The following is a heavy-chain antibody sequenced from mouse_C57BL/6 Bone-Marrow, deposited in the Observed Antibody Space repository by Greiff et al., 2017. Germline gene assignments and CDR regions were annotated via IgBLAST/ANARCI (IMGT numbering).Heavy chain of an antibody. CDR3: TTCYGNYAGFAY. J-gene: IGHJ3*01. D-gene: IGHD2-1*01. CDR1: GFNIQDYY. Sequence: VQLQQSGAELVRPGASVKLSCTASGFNIQDYYMHWVKQRPEQGLEWIGRIDPEDGDTEYAPKFQGKATMTADTSSNTAYLQLSSLTSEDTAVYYCTTCYGNYAGFAYWGQGTLVTVSA. V-gene: IGHV14-1*01. CDR2: IDPEDGDT.